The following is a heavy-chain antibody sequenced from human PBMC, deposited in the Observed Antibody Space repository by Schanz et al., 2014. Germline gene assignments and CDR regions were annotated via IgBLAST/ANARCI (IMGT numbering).Heavy chain of an antibody. V-gene: IGHV3-21*01. Sequence: EVQLVESGGGLVQPGRSLRLSCTASGFTFSSYSMNWVRQAPGKGLEWVSSISSSGSYIHYADSVKGRFTISRDNAKNTLYLQMNSLRAEDTAVYYCARDRGYCSGGSCLTFDYWGQGTLVTVSS. CDR1: GFTFSSYS. J-gene: IGHJ4*02. CDR3: ARDRGYCSGGSCLTFDY. CDR2: ISSSGSYI. D-gene: IGHD2-15*01.